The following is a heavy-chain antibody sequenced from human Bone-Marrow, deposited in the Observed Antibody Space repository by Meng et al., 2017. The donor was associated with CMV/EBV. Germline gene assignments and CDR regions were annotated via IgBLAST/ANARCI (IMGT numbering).Heavy chain of an antibody. CDR3: ARGNAPSYYDFWSGYYYFDY. CDR1: GYSFTSYY. Sequence: SVNFSCKASGYSFTSYYINWVRQATGQVLEWMGWMNPNSGNTGYAQKFQGRVTMTTDTSTSTAYMELRSLRSDDPAVYYCARGNAPSYYDFWSGYYYFDYWGQGTLVTVSS. J-gene: IGHJ4*02. CDR2: MNPNSGNT. V-gene: IGHV1-8*01. D-gene: IGHD3-3*01.